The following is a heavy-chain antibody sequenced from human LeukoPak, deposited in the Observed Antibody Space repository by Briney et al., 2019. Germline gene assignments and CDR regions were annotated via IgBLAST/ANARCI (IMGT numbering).Heavy chain of an antibody. D-gene: IGHD6-13*01. J-gene: IGHJ6*03. V-gene: IGHV3-74*01. CDR3: VRARGIAPTGNCMCV. CDR2: INSDGSST. Sequence: PGGSLRLSCAASGFALSNYWMHWVRQAPGKGLVWVSRINSDGSSTSYADSVKGRFTVSRDNAKNTLYLQMNSLRAEDPAVKFCVRARGIAPTGNCMCVWGKGTTVTVSS. CDR1: GFALSNYW.